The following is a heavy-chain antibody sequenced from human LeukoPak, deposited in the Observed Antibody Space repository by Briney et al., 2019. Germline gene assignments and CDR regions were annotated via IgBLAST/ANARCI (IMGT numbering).Heavy chain of an antibody. CDR3: AKDAVSPGEDYFDP. V-gene: IGHV1-46*01. CDR1: GYTFTSYY. J-gene: IGHJ5*02. CDR2: INPSGGST. D-gene: IGHD7-27*01. Sequence: ASVKVSCKASGYTFTSYYMHWVRQAPGQGLEWMGIINPSGGSTSYAQKFQGRVTMTRDMSTSTVYMELSSLRSEDTAIYYCAKDAVSPGEDYFDPWGPGMLVTVSS.